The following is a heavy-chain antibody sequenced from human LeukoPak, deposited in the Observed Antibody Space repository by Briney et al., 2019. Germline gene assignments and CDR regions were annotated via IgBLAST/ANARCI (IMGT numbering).Heavy chain of an antibody. V-gene: IGHV5-51*01. CDR3: ARPNRLEPYYFDY. J-gene: IGHJ4*02. Sequence: PGESLKITCKGSGYSFTSYWIGWVRQMPGKGLEWMGIIYPDDSDTRYSPSFQGQVTISADKSISTAYLQWSSLKASDTAMYHCARPNRLEPYYFDYWGQGTLVTVSS. CDR2: IYPDDSDT. CDR1: GYSFTSYW. D-gene: IGHD1-14*01.